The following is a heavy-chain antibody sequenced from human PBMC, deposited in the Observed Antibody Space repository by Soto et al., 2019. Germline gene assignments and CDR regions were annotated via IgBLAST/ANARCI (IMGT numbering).Heavy chain of an antibody. CDR1: GYNFTTYA. CDR3: ARGERLYFLYYGMDV. J-gene: IGHJ6*02. V-gene: IGHV1-3*04. CDR2: INTGNGNT. D-gene: IGHD2-2*02. Sequence: QVQLVQSGAEVKKPGASVKVSCKASGYNFTTYAMVWVRQAPGQRPEWMGWINTGNGNTKYSPKFQGRVPITRDTSATTAYMELSSLKSEDTAVYYCARGERLYFLYYGMDVWGQGSTVTVSS.